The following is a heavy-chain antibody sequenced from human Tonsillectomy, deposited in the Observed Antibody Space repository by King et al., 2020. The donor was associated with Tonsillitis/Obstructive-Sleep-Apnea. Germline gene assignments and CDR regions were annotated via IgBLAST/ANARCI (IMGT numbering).Heavy chain of an antibody. CDR3: ARDGGYCSSTSCLRYYFDY. V-gene: IGHV3-33*01. D-gene: IGHD2-2*01. J-gene: IGHJ4*02. CDR1: EFTFSSYG. CDR2: IWYDGSNK. Sequence: VQLVESGGGVVQPGGSLRLSCAASEFTFSSYGMHWVRQAPGKGLEWVAVIWYDGSNKYYADSVNGRFTISRDNSKNTMYLQLNSLRAEDTAVYYCARDGGYCSSTSCLRYYFDYGGQGTLVTVSS.